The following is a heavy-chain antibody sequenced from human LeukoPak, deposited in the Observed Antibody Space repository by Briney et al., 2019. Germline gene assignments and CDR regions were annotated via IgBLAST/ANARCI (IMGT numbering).Heavy chain of an antibody. J-gene: IGHJ2*01. CDR2: IYYSGST. CDR1: GGSISSYY. CDR3: ARHVACSGGSCYSDWYFDL. V-gene: IGHV4-59*08. D-gene: IGHD2-15*01. Sequence: PSETLSLTCTVSGGSISSYYWSWIRQPPGRGPEWIGYIYYSGSTTYNPSLKSRVAISLDTSKNQFSLKLFSLTAADTAVYYCARHVACSGGSCYSDWYFDLWGRGTLVTVSS.